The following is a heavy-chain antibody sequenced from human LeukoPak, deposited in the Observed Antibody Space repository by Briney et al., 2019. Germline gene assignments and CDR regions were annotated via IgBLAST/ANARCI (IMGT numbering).Heavy chain of an antibody. CDR2: IYYSGST. D-gene: IGHD3-9*01. CDR1: GGSISSSSYY. Sequence: PSETLSLTCTVSGGSISSSSYYWGWIRQPPGKGLEWIGTIYYSGSTYYNPSLKSRITIYVDTSKNQFSLKLSSVTAAETAVYYCARSFPAILTGYFDYWGQGTLVTVSS. V-gene: IGHV4-39*01. CDR3: ARSFPAILTGYFDY. J-gene: IGHJ4*02.